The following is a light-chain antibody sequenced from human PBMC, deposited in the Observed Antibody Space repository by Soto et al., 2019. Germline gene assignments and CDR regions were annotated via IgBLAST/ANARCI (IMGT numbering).Light chain of an antibody. CDR3: QQSYRIPRT. J-gene: IGKJ5*01. Sequence: DIQLTQSPSSLSASVEYRFTISCRASQSISNYLNWYQQKPGKAPELLIYGISTLQKGVPSRFSGSGSGTDFILTINSLQPEDFATYYCQQSYRIPRTFGQGTRLEIK. CDR2: GIS. CDR1: QSISNY. V-gene: IGKV1-39*01.